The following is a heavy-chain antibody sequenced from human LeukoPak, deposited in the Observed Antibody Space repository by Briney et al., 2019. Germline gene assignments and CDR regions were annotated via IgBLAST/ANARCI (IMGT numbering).Heavy chain of an antibody. D-gene: IGHD3-22*01. V-gene: IGHV4-59*01. CDR1: GGSISRYY. Sequence: SETLSLTCTVSGGSISRYYWSWLRQPPGKGLEWIGYIYYSGSTNYNPSLKSRVTISVDTSKNQFSLKLSSVTAADTAVYYCASVGSYYYDSSGPSNAFDIWGQGTMVTVSS. CDR3: ASVGSYYYDSSGPSNAFDI. J-gene: IGHJ3*02. CDR2: IYYSGST.